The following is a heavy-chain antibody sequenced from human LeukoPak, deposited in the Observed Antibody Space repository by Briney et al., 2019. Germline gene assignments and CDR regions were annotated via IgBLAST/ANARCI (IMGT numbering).Heavy chain of an antibody. D-gene: IGHD3-10*01. J-gene: IGHJ3*02. CDR3: ASLSAGRYYDI. CDR1: GFTVSSNY. Sequence: PGGSLRLSCAASGFTVSSNYMSWVRQAPGKGLEWVSVIYSGGSTYYADSVKGRFTISRDNAKNSLYLQMNSLGAEDTAVYYCASLSAGRYYDIWGQGTMVTVSS. CDR2: IYSGGST. V-gene: IGHV3-53*01.